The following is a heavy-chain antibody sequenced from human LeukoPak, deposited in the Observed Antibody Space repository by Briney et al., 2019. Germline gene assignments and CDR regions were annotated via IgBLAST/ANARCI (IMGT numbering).Heavy chain of an antibody. CDR2: IYSGGST. V-gene: IGHV3-53*01. J-gene: IGHJ4*02. CDR1: GFTVSSNY. D-gene: IGHD3-22*01. Sequence: QPGGSLRLSCAASGFTVSSNYMSWVRQAPGKGLEWVSVIYSGGSTYYADSVKGRFTISRDNSKNTVYLQMNSLRAEDTAVYYCAVSSGYHDFDYWGQGTLVTVSS. CDR3: AVSSGYHDFDY.